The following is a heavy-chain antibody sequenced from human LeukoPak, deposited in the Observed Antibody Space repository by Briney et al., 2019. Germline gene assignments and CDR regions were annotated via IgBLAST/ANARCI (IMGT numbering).Heavy chain of an antibody. J-gene: IGHJ6*02. Sequence: GGSLRLSCAASGFTVSSNYMSWVRQAPGKGLEWVSVIYSGGSTYYADSVKGRFTISRDNSKNTLYLQMSSLRAEDTAVYYCARDKRIAVAGTHYYYYGMDVWGQGTTVTVSS. CDR3: ARDKRIAVAGTHYYYYGMDV. D-gene: IGHD6-19*01. V-gene: IGHV3-53*01. CDR1: GFTVSSNY. CDR2: IYSGGST.